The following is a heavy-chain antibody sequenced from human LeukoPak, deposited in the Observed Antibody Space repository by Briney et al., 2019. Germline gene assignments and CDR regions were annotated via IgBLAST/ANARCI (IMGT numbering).Heavy chain of an antibody. CDR2: ISGSGGST. J-gene: IGHJ4*02. V-gene: IGHV3-23*01. Sequence: GGSLRLSCAASGFTFSSYAMSWVRQAPGKGLEWVSAISGSGGSTYYADSVKGRFTISRDNSKNKLYLQMNSLRAEDTAVYYCARYFPYGLHYFDYWGQGTLVTVSS. CDR1: GFTFSSYA. D-gene: IGHD2/OR15-2a*01. CDR3: ARYFPYGLHYFDY.